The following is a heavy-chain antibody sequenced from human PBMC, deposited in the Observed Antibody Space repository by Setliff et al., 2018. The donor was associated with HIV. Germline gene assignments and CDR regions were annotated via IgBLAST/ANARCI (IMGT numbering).Heavy chain of an antibody. J-gene: IGHJ4*02. D-gene: IGHD6-13*01. CDR3: ARQNLAATGFYLDY. V-gene: IGHV4-39*07. CDR1: GGSISSGNYY. Sequence: SETLSLTCTVSGGSISSGNYYWGWIRRPPGKGLEWIGSIYYGGSTYYNPSLNSRVTISVDTSKNQFSLKLSSVAAADTAMYYCARQNLAATGFYLDYWGQGTLVTVS. CDR2: IYYGGST.